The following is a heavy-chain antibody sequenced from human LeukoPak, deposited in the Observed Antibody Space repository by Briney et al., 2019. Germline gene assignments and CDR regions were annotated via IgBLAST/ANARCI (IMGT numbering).Heavy chain of an antibody. D-gene: IGHD2-2*01. J-gene: IGHJ4*02. V-gene: IGHV4-39*01. CDR2: IYYSGST. CDR1: GGSISSSSYY. CDR3: ARQLGYCSSTSCYADKVDY. Sequence: SETPSPTCTVSGGSISSSSYYLGRVRPPPGKGLGWVGGIYYSGSTYYTPSLKSRVTISVDTSKNQFSLKLSSVTAADTAVYYCARQLGYCSSTSCYADKVDYWGQGTLVTVSS.